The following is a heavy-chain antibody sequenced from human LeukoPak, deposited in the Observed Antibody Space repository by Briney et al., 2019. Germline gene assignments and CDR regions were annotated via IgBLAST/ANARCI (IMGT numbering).Heavy chain of an antibody. Sequence: SQTLSLTCTVSGGSLTSGDYYWNWIRQTPGKGLEWIGYIYDSGLTYFNPSLGSRLSVSVETSSNQFSLKLSSVTAADTAVYFCVRGAGYDYVWGKTYYFDHWGRGTLVTVSS. J-gene: IGHJ4*02. CDR2: IYDSGLT. CDR3: VRGAGYDYVWGKTYYFDH. V-gene: IGHV4-30-4*01. CDR1: GGSLTSGDYY. D-gene: IGHD3-16*01.